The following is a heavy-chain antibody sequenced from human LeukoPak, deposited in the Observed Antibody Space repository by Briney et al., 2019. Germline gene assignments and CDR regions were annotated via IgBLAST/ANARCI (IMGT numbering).Heavy chain of an antibody. CDR2: IRTSAEGANYA. CDR1: GFSFTDYP. Sequence: QLGGPLRLSCATSGFSFTDYPMNWDRQAPGKGLEWVSNIRTSAEGANYAYYADSVKGRVTISRDDAKNTLYLHMNSLRDDDTAVYYCASDQRYAFDYWGPGNLGTVSS. J-gene: IGHJ4*02. D-gene: IGHD3-9*01. V-gene: IGHV3-48*02. CDR3: ASDQRYAFDY.